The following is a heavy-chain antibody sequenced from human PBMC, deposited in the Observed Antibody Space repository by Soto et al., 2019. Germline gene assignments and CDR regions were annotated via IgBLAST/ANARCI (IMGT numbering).Heavy chain of an antibody. V-gene: IGHV3-30*03. J-gene: IGHJ6*02. Sequence: GGSLRLSCAASGFTFSSYGMHWVRQAPGKGLEWVAVISYDGSNKYYADSVKGRFTISRDNSKNTLYLQMNSLRAEDTAVYYCASGYSGYDRTYYYGMDVWGQGTTVNVSS. CDR2: ISYDGSNK. D-gene: IGHD5-12*01. CDR1: GFTFSSYG. CDR3: ASGYSGYDRTYYYGMDV.